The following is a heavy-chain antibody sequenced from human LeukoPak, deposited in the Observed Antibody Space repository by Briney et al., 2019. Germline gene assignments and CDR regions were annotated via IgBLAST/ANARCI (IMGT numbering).Heavy chain of an antibody. D-gene: IGHD4-23*01. CDR1: GNSFTDYW. Sequence: GESLKISCXGSGNSFTDYWIGWVRKMPGKGLERMGIIYPGDSDTRYSPSFQGQVTVSADKSTNTAYLQWSSLKASDTAMFYCARLGGGSAFGIWGQGTLVTVSS. CDR2: IYPGDSDT. J-gene: IGHJ4*02. V-gene: IGHV5-51*01. CDR3: ARLGGGSAFGI.